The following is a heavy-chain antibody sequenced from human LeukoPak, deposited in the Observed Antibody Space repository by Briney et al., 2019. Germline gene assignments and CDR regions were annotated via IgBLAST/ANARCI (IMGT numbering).Heavy chain of an antibody. D-gene: IGHD2-15*01. CDR1: GYTFTSYY. V-gene: IGHV1-46*01. CDR2: INPSGGST. J-gene: IGHJ4*02. Sequence: ASVKVSRKASGYTFTSYYMHWVRQAPGQGLEWMGIINPSGGSTSYAQKFQGRVTMTRDTSTSTVYMELSSLRSEDTAVYYCARGGIVVVVDPLNFDYWGQGTLVTVSS. CDR3: ARGGIVVVVDPLNFDY.